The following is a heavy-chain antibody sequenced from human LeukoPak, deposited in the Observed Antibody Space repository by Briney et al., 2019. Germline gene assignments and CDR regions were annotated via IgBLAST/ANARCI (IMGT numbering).Heavy chain of an antibody. CDR1: GGSISDYY. J-gene: IGHJ4*02. Sequence: PSETLSLTCTVSGGSISDYYWSWIRQPPGKGLEWIGEINHSGSTNYNPSLKSRVTISVDTSKNQFSLKLSSVTAADTAVYYCARGSFPYYYDSSGSFDYWGQGTLVTVSS. CDR3: ARGSFPYYYDSSGSFDY. D-gene: IGHD3-22*01. V-gene: IGHV4-34*01. CDR2: INHSGST.